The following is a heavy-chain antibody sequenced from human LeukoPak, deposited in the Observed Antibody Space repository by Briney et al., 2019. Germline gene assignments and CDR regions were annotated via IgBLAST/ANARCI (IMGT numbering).Heavy chain of an antibody. CDR1: GYSTNSAYY. J-gene: IGHJ2*01. CDR3: ARAPFTMVRGVIIHPGYFDL. D-gene: IGHD3-10*01. CDR2: IHHSGST. V-gene: IGHV4-38-2*02. Sequence: PSETLSLTCTVSGYSTNSAYYWGWIRQPPGKGLEWIGSIHHSGSTYYNLSLKSRFTISVDTSKNQFSLKLSSVTAADTAVYYCARAPFTMVRGVIIHPGYFDLWGRGTLVTVSS.